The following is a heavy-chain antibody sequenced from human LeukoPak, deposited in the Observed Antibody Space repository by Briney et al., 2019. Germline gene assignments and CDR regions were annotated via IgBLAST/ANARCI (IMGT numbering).Heavy chain of an antibody. CDR1: GFTVSSNY. V-gene: IGHV3-53*01. D-gene: IGHD6-19*01. Sequence: GGSLRLSCAASGFTVSSNYMSWVRQAPGKGLEWVSAIYSGGSTYYADSVKGRFTISRDNSKNTLYLQMNSLRAEDTAVYYCAREYRLAGTLGGFDYWGQGTLVTVSS. J-gene: IGHJ4*02. CDR2: IYSGGST. CDR3: AREYRLAGTLGGFDY.